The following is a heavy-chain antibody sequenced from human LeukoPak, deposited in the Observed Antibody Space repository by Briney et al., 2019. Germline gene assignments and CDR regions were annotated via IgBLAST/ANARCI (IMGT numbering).Heavy chain of an antibody. CDR2: IRYDGSNK. D-gene: IGHD3-10*01. V-gene: IGHV3-30*02. Sequence: GGSLRLSCAASGFTFSSYGLHWVRQAPGKGLEWVAFIRYDGSNKYYADSVKGRFTISRDNSKNTLYLQMNSLRAEDTAVYYCAKDRGLLWFGDLSREIDYWGQGTLVTVSS. CDR3: AKDRGLLWFGDLSREIDY. CDR1: GFTFSSYG. J-gene: IGHJ4*02.